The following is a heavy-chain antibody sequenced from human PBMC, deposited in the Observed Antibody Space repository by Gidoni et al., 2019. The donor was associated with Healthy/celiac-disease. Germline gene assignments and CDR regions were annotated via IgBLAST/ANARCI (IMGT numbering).Heavy chain of an antibody. Sequence: QVQLQQWGAGLLKPPETLSLTCAVYGGSFSGYYWSWIRQPPGKGLEWIGEINHSGSTNYNPSLKSRVTISVDTSKNQFSLKLSSVTAADTAVYYCARAPYGGDPGENAIDYWGQGTLVTVSS. CDR2: INHSGST. J-gene: IGHJ4*02. V-gene: IGHV4-34*01. D-gene: IGHD4-17*01. CDR1: GGSFSGYY. CDR3: ARAPYGGDPGENAIDY.